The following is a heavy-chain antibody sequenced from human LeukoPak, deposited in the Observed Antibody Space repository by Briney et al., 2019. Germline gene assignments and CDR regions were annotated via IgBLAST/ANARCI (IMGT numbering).Heavy chain of an antibody. Sequence: GSSVKVSCKASGGTFSSYAISWVRQAPGQGLDWMGGIIPIFGTANYAQKFQGRVTITADESTNTAYMELSSLRSEDTAVYYCARWYCTNGVCRDYWGQGTLVTVSS. CDR1: GGTFSSYA. V-gene: IGHV1-69*01. J-gene: IGHJ4*02. CDR2: IIPIFGTA. D-gene: IGHD2-8*01. CDR3: ARWYCTNGVCRDY.